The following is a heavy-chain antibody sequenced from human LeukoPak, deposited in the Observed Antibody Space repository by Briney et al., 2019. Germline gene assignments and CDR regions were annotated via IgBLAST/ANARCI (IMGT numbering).Heavy chain of an antibody. J-gene: IGHJ4*02. CDR2: IIPILGIA. CDR1: GGTFSSYA. Sequence: GSSVKVSCKASGGTFSSYAISWVRQAPGQGLEWMGRIIPILGIANYAQKFQGRVTITADKSTSTAYMELSSLRSEDTAVYDCARAVYIGGRDYWGQGTLVTVSS. CDR3: ARAVYIGGRDY. V-gene: IGHV1-69*04. D-gene: IGHD3-10*01.